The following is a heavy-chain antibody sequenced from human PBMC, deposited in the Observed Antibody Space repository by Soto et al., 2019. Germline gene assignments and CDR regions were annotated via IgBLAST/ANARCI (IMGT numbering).Heavy chain of an antibody. V-gene: IGHV3-33*01. Sequence: GGSLRLSCAASGFTFNTYGMHWVRQIPGKGLQWVAIIWYDGSIKYYADSVKGRFTVSRDNSKNTLYLQMNSLRDEDTAVYYCARIDCTGNNCNPYYHYGMDVWGQGTTVTVSS. CDR3: ARIDCTGNNCNPYYHYGMDV. CDR1: GFTFNTYG. D-gene: IGHD2-8*02. CDR2: IWYDGSIK. J-gene: IGHJ6*02.